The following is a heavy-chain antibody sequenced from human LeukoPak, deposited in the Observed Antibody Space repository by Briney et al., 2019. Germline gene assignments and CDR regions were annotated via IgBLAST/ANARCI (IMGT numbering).Heavy chain of an antibody. D-gene: IGHD1-26*01. Sequence: SETLSLTCAVYGGSFSGYHWSWIRQPPGKGLEWIGEINHSGSTNYNPSLKGRVTISVDTSKNQFSLKLSSVTAADTAVYYCARGFIVGPYWSSGYFDYWGQGTLVTVSS. V-gene: IGHV4-34*01. CDR1: GGSFSGYH. CDR3: ARGFIVGPYWSSGYFDY. J-gene: IGHJ4*02. CDR2: INHSGST.